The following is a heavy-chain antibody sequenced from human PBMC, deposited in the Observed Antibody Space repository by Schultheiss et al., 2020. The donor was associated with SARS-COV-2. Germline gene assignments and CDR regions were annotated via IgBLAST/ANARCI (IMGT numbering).Heavy chain of an antibody. J-gene: IGHJ4*02. CDR2: ISSSGSTI. CDR3: ASQTDYYDSSGYPSYYFDY. V-gene: IGHV3-48*03. Sequence: GGSLRLSCAASGFTFSSYEMNWVRQAPGKGLEWVSYISSSGSTIYYADSVKGRFTISRDNAKNSLYLQMNSLRAEDTAVYYCASQTDYYDSSGYPSYYFDYWGQGTLVTVSS. CDR1: GFTFSSYE. D-gene: IGHD3-22*01.